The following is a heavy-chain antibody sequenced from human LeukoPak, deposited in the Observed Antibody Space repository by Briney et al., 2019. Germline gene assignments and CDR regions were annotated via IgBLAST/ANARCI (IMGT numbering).Heavy chain of an antibody. J-gene: IGHJ6*02. V-gene: IGHV3-23*01. CDR3: AKRGWGLYGSGSYFTMDV. CDR1: GFTFSSYA. CDR2: ISGSGGST. D-gene: IGHD3-10*01. Sequence: GGSLRLSCAASGFTFSSYAMSWVRQAPGKGLEWVSAISGSGGSTYYADSVKGRFTISRDNSKNTLYLQMNSLRAEDTAVYYCAKRGWGLYGSGSYFTMDVWGQGTTVTVSS.